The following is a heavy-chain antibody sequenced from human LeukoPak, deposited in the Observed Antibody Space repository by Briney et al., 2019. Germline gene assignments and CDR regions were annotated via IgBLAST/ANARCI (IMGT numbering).Heavy chain of an antibody. D-gene: IGHD6-13*01. CDR1: GYSISSGYY. CDR2: LYHSDSI. Sequence: PSETLSLTCAVSGYSISSGYYWIWIRQPPGKGLEWIRSLYHSDSIYYNPSLESRVTMSVDTSKNQSSLKLSFVTAADTAVYYCARQHDSYHYYYVDVWGKGTTVTVSS. CDR3: ARQHDSYHYYYVDV. V-gene: IGHV4-38-2*01. J-gene: IGHJ6*03.